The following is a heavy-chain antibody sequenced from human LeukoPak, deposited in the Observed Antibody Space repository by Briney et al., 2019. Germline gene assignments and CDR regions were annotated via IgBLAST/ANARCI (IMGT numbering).Heavy chain of an antibody. CDR1: GFTYSTYA. CDR3: AKRRHYSGSGDYYRDP. CDR2: ISGSGTNT. Sequence: GGPLRLSYSASGFTYSTYAMRWVRQAPGKGPEWVSSISGSGTNTYYAASVKGRFTISRDNSRNLLFLQMSSLRVEDTAVYYCAKRRHYSGSGDYYRDPWGQGTLVTVSS. J-gene: IGHJ5*02. V-gene: IGHV3-23*01. D-gene: IGHD3-10*01.